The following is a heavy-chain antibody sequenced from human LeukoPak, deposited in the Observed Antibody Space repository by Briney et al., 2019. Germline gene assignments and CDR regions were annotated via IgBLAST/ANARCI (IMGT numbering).Heavy chain of an antibody. CDR3: ARGDSSGWYGWAFDY. J-gene: IGHJ4*02. CDR2: INHSGST. D-gene: IGHD6-19*01. Sequence: SETLSLTCAVYGGSFSGYYWSWIRQPPGKGLEWIGEINHSGSTNYNPPLKSRVTISVDTSKNQFSLKLSSVTAADTAVYYCARGDSSGWYGWAFDYWGQGTLVTVSS. CDR1: GGSFSGYY. V-gene: IGHV4-34*01.